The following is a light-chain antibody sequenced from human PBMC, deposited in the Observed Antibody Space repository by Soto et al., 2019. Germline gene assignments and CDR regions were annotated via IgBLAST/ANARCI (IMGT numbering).Light chain of an antibody. Sequence: QSVLTQSPSASGSSGQKVSISCSGSSSNIGSNTVNWYQLVPGTAPKLLIYSNDQRPSAVPGRFSGSKSGTSASLTISGLHSEDEADYYSATWDDSLNNVIFGGGTKLTVL. CDR3: ATWDDSLNNVI. CDR2: SND. V-gene: IGLV1-44*01. CDR1: SSNIGSNT. J-gene: IGLJ2*01.